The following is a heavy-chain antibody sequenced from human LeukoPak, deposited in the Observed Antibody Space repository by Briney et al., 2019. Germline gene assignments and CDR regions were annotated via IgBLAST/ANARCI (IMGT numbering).Heavy chain of an antibody. CDR2: IYYSGST. CDR3: ARHGSIAAAGFDP. J-gene: IGHJ5*02. Sequence: SETLSLTCTVSGGSIGSYYWSWIRQPPGKGLEWIGYIYYSGSTNYNPSLKSRVTISVDTSKNQFSLKLSSVTAADTAVYYCARHGSIAAAGFDPWGQGTLVTVSS. V-gene: IGHV4-59*08. CDR1: GGSIGSYY. D-gene: IGHD6-13*01.